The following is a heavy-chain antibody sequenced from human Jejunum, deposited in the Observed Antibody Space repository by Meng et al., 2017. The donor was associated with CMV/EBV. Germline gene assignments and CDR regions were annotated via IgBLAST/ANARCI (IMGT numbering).Heavy chain of an antibody. J-gene: IGHJ6*02. Sequence: GYGFTSYGIHWVRLAPGQGLEWMGWISAYDGNAKSAQKFQGRVTVTTDTSTNTAYMELRSLRSDDTAVYYCARGQYYLYYDFMDVWGQGTTVTVSS. D-gene: IGHD3-16*01. CDR1: GYGFTSYG. CDR2: ISAYDGNA. V-gene: IGHV1-18*01. CDR3: ARGQYYLYYDFMDV.